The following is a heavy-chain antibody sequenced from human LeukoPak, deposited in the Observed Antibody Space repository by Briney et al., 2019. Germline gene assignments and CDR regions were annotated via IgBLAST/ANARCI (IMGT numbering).Heavy chain of an antibody. CDR2: IYTSGST. CDR1: GGSISSYY. CDR3: ARPVVAATWDWFDP. Sequence: SETLSLTCTVSGGSISSYYWSWIRQPPGKGLEWIGYIYTSGSTNYNPSLKSRVTISVDTSKNQFSLKLSSVTAADTAVYYCARPVVAATWDWFDPWGQGTLVTVSS. D-gene: IGHD2-15*01. V-gene: IGHV4-4*09. J-gene: IGHJ5*02.